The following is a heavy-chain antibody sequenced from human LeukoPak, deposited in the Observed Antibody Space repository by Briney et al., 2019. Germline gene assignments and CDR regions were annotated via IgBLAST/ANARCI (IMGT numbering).Heavy chain of an antibody. Sequence: ASVKVSCKASGYTFTSYAMNWVRQAPGQGLEWMGWINTNTGNPTYAQGFTGRFVFSLDTSVSTAYLQISSLKAEDTAVYYCARDPCTNGVCYHDYWGQGTLVTVSS. CDR1: GYTFTSYA. V-gene: IGHV7-4-1*02. J-gene: IGHJ4*02. D-gene: IGHD2-8*01. CDR3: ARDPCTNGVCYHDY. CDR2: INTNTGNP.